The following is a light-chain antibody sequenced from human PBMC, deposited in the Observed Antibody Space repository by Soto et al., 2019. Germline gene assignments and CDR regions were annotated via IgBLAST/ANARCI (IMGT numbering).Light chain of an antibody. Sequence: QSVLTQPASVSGSPGQSITISCTGTSSDVGTYNLVSWYQQRPGKAPKLMIYEVNKRPSGVSNRLSGSKSGNTASLTISGLQAEDEADYSCCSYAGSSTWVFGGGTKLTVL. J-gene: IGLJ3*02. CDR1: SSDVGTYNL. CDR2: EVN. V-gene: IGLV2-23*02. CDR3: CSYAGSSTWV.